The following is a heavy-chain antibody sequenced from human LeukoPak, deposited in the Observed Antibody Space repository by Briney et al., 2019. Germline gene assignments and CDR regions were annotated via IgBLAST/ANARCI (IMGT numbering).Heavy chain of an antibody. CDR1: GGSMSSPY. V-gene: IGHV4-4*07. CDR2: THTGGST. Sequence: SETLSLTCTVSGGSMSSPYWSWIRQPAGKGLEWIGRTHTGGSTNYNPSLKSRVTMSVDTSKNQFSLKLSSVTAADTAVYYLARSPGGVTEPTANWVHPRGQGTLVTVSS. D-gene: IGHD2-21*02. J-gene: IGHJ5*02. CDR3: ARSPGGVTEPTANWVHP.